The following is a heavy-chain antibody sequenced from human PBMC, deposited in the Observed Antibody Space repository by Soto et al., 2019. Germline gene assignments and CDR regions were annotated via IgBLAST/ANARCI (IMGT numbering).Heavy chain of an antibody. CDR3: ARAESGGWSGYYYYGRGV. D-gene: IGHD6-19*01. J-gene: IGHJ6*02. CDR1: GGSISGYY. V-gene: IGHV4-59*01. Sequence: SETLSLTCTVSGGSISGYYWSWIRQPPGKGLEWIGYIYYSGSTNYNPSLKSRVTISVDTSKNQFSLKLSSVTAADTAVYYCARAESGGWSGYYYYGRGVGGQGTTVT. CDR2: IYYSGST.